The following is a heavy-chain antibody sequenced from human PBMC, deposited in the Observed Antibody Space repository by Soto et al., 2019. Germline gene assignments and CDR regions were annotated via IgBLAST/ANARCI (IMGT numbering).Heavy chain of an antibody. CDR2: IIPIFVTA. Sequence: SVKVSCKASGGTFSSYAISWVRQAPGQGLEWMGGIIPIFVTANYAQKFQGRVTITADESTSTAYMELSSLRSEDTAVYYCARERYSRSPRGSYLDYWGQGTLVTVSS. D-gene: IGHD6-6*01. CDR1: GGTFSSYA. CDR3: ARERYSRSPRGSYLDY. V-gene: IGHV1-69*13. J-gene: IGHJ4*02.